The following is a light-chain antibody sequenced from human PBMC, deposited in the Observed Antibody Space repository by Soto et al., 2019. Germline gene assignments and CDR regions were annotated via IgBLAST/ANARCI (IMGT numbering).Light chain of an antibody. Sequence: QSALTQPDSVSGSPGQSITISCTGTSSDVGAYNSVSWYQQHPGTAPTLMIYDVSNRPSGGSNRFSGSKSGNTASLTISGLQAEDEADYYCSSYTGSTTMVFGGGTKLTVL. CDR3: SSYTGSTTMV. CDR1: SSDVGAYNS. V-gene: IGLV2-14*01. J-gene: IGLJ2*01. CDR2: DVS.